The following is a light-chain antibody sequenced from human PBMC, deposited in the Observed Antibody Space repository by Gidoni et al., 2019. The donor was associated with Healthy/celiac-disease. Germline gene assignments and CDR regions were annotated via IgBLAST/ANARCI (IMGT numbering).Light chain of an antibody. J-gene: IGKJ1*01. CDR1: QSLLHSNGYNY. V-gene: IGKV2-28*01. CDR3: MQALQTRT. Sequence: DIVMTQSPLSPPVTPGEPASISCRSSQSLLHSNGYNYLDWYLQKPGQSPQVLIYLGSNRASGVPDRFSGSGSGTDFTLKISRVEAEDVGVYYCMQALQTRTFGQGTKVEI. CDR2: LGS.